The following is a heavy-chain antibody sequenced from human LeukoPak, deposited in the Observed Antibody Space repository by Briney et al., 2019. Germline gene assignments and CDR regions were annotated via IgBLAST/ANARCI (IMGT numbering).Heavy chain of an antibody. J-gene: IGHJ5*02. CDR1: GGSISSYY. D-gene: IGHD2-8*01. CDR3: ARLYGNWFDR. Sequence: SETLSLTCTVSGGSISSYYWSWLRQPPGKGLEWIGYIYYSGSTNYNPSLKSRVTISVDTSKNQFSLKLSSVTAADTAVYYCARLYGNWFDRWGQGTLVTVSS. CDR2: IYYSGST. V-gene: IGHV4-59*01.